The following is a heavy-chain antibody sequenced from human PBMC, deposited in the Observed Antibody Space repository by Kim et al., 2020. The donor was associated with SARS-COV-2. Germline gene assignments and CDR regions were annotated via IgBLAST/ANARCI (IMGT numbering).Heavy chain of an antibody. CDR3: ARDNWMDV. J-gene: IGHJ6*02. CDR2: SII. Sequence: SIIYYSDSLKGRFTIFRDNATNSLYLQMNSLRDEDTAVYYCARDNWMDVWGQGPTVTVSS. V-gene: IGHV3-48*02.